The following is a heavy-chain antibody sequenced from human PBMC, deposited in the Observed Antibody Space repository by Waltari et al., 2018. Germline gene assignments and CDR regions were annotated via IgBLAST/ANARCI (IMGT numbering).Heavy chain of an antibody. J-gene: IGHJ4*02. CDR2: LNTVVGTA. CDR3: ARGPAAGRGLDF. D-gene: IGHD2-15*01. Sequence: QVQLVQSGAEVKRPGSSVKVSCKTSGYTFHKYVISWIRQAPGQGLEWMGRLNTVVGTAAYSPKFRGTVTISADASTTTAYLELDGLRFEDTAVYYCARGPAAGRGLDFWGQGTLVTVSS. V-gene: IGHV1-69*11. CDR1: GYTFHKYV.